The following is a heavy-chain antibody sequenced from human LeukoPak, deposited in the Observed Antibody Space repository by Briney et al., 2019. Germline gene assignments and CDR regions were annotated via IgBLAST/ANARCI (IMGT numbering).Heavy chain of an antibody. J-gene: IGHJ3*02. CDR3: ARARTNYYYDSSGYYRDAFDI. CDR1: GFTFRSYE. D-gene: IGHD3-22*01. V-gene: IGHV3-48*03. Sequence: GGSLRLSXAASGFTFRSYEMNWVRQAPGKGLEWVSYISSSGSTIYYADSVKGRFTISRANAQNSMYLQMSSLRAEDTAVYYCARARTNYYYDSSGYYRDAFDIWGQGTMVTVSS. CDR2: ISSSGSTI.